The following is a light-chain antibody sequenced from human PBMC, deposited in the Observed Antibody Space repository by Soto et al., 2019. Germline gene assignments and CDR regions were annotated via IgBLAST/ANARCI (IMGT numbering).Light chain of an antibody. V-gene: IGKV3-20*01. Sequence: EIVLTQSPGTLPXXPGERATLSCRASQSVSSNYLAWYQQKPGQAPRPLIYGASSRATGIPDRFSGSGSGTDFTLTISRLEPEDFAVYYCQQYANSPFTFGQGTKLEIK. CDR1: QSVSSNY. CDR2: GAS. J-gene: IGKJ2*01. CDR3: QQYANSPFT.